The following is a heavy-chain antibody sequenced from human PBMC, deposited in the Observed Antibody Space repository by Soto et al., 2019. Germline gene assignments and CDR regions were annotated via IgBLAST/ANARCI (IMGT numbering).Heavy chain of an antibody. J-gene: IGHJ4*02. CDR3: AKDARSGSYYFDY. CDR1: GFTFDDYA. V-gene: IGHV3-9*01. CDR2: ISWNSGSI. Sequence: SLRLSCAASGFTFDDYAMHWVRQAPGKGLEWVSGISWNSGSIGYADSVKGRFTISRDNAKNSLYLQMNSLRAEDTALYYCAKDARSGSYYFDYWGQGTLVTVS. D-gene: IGHD1-26*01.